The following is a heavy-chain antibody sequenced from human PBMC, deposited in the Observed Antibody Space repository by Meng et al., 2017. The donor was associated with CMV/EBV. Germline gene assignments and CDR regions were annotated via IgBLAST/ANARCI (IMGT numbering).Heavy chain of an antibody. Sequence: GESLKISCAASAFTYINYWMMWVRQAPGKGLEWVANINQDGSDKYYVDSVKGRFTISRDNAEKSLYLQMSSLRAEDTAVYYCASHGGYWGQGTLVTAPQ. V-gene: IGHV3-7*01. D-gene: IGHD3-16*01. CDR3: ASHGGY. CDR1: AFTYINYW. CDR2: INQDGSDK. J-gene: IGHJ4*02.